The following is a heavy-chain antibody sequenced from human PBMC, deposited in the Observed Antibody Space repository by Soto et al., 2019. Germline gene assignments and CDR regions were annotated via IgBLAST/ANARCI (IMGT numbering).Heavy chain of an antibody. Sequence: GGSLRLSCAASGFTFSSYAMSWLRQAPGKGLEWVSAISGSGGSTYYADSVKGRFTISRDNSKNTLYLQMNSLRAEDTAVYYCAKGVAGYCSGGSCYYINGMDVWGQGTTVTVSS. D-gene: IGHD2-15*01. J-gene: IGHJ6*02. CDR2: ISGSGGST. V-gene: IGHV3-23*01. CDR1: GFTFSSYA. CDR3: AKGVAGYCSGGSCYYINGMDV.